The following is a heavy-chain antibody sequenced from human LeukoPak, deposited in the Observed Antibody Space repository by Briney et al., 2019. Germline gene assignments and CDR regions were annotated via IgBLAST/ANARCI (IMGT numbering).Heavy chain of an antibody. V-gene: IGHV3-30-3*01. CDR1: GFTFSSYA. D-gene: IGHD6-19*01. CDR3: AKNIAVAGTGPGTFDI. J-gene: IGHJ3*02. Sequence: PGRSLRLSCAASGFTFSSYAMHWVRQAPGKGLEWVAVISYDGSNKYYADSVKGRFTTSRDNSKNTLYLQMNSLRAEDTAVYYCAKNIAVAGTGPGTFDIWGQGTMVTVSS. CDR2: ISYDGSNK.